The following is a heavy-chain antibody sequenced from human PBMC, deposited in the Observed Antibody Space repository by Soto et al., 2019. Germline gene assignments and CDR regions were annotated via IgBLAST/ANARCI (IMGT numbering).Heavy chain of an antibody. CDR3: SRAQLLVGDY. J-gene: IGHJ4*02. CDR1: GFTFSGSA. V-gene: IGHV3-73*01. Sequence: EVQLVESGGGLVQPGGSLKRSCAASGFTFSGSAIHWVRQASGKGLEWVGRIRSKPNSYATAYAASVKGRFTISRDDSMNTAYLQMNSLKTEDTAVYYCSRAQLLVGDYWGQGTLVTVSS. D-gene: IGHD2-2*01. CDR2: IRSKPNSYAT.